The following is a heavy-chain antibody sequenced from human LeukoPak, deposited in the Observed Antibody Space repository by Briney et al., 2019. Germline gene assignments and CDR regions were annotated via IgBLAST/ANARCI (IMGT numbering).Heavy chain of an antibody. J-gene: IGHJ4*02. D-gene: IGHD6-19*01. CDR3: ATYKARYSSGWYPRRRSNREAFDY. Sequence: ASAKVSCKVSGYTLTELSMHWVRQAPGKGLEWMGGFDPEDGETIYAQKFQGRVTMTEDTSTDTAYMELSSLRSEDTAVYYCATYKARYSSGWYPRRRSNREAFDYWGQGALVTVSS. V-gene: IGHV1-24*01. CDR2: FDPEDGET. CDR1: GYTLTELS.